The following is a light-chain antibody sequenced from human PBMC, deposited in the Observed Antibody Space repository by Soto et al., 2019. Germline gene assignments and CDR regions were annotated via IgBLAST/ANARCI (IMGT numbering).Light chain of an antibody. CDR1: QSISTW. CDR2: KAS. J-gene: IGKJ4*01. Sequence: DIQMTQSPSTLSASVGDRVTITCRASQSISTWLAWYQQKPGKAPKLLIYKASSLEGGVPSRFSGSGSGTEFNITISILQPDDFATYYCQQYNTYPLTFGGGTTVDIE. V-gene: IGKV1-5*03. CDR3: QQYNTYPLT.